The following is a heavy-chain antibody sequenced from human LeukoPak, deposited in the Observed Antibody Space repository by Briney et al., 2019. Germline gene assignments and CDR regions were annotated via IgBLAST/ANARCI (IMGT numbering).Heavy chain of an antibody. Sequence: GGSLRLSCVASEFVFSNHAMIWVRQAPGKGLEWISSITSDSSNIFYANSVRGRFTISRDNAKNSLYLQMNSLRAEGTALYYCAKSYSAGYSSGWFDYWGQGTLVTVSS. J-gene: IGHJ4*02. V-gene: IGHV3-21*04. D-gene: IGHD6-19*01. CDR1: EFVFSNHA. CDR2: ITSDSSNI. CDR3: AKSYSAGYSSGWFDY.